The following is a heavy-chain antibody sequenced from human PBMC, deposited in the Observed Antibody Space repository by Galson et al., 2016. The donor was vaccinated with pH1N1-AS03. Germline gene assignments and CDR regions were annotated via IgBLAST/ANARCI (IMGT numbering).Heavy chain of an antibody. CDR1: GGSISSSGVYS. J-gene: IGHJ6*02. Sequence: TLSLTCAVSGGSISSSGVYSWSWIRQPPGKGLEWIGNIYHSGSTYYSPSLKSRVTISIDRSQNQFSLKLSSVTAADTAVYYGARGSGGYGLDVWGQGTTVTVSS. D-gene: IGHD5-12*01. CDR2: IYHSGST. CDR3: ARGSGGYGLDV. V-gene: IGHV4-30-2*01.